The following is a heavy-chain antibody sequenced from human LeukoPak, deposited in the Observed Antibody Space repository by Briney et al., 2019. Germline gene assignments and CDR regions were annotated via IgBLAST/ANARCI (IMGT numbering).Heavy chain of an antibody. J-gene: IGHJ4*02. CDR3: ATDGNYGLTY. CDR1: GFTFSRSW. V-gene: IGHV3-74*01. CDR2: IKSDGSSP. D-gene: IGHD1-7*01. Sequence: PGGSLRLSCAASGFTFSRSWMHWVRQAPGKGLVWVSHIKSDGSSPTYADSVKGRFTISRDSTKDMVYLQMNSLRVEDTAVYYCATDGNYGLTYWGRGTLVTVSS.